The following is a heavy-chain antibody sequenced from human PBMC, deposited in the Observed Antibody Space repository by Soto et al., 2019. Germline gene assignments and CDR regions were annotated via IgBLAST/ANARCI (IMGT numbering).Heavy chain of an antibody. D-gene: IGHD2-2*02. CDR3: ARDGINIGYCSSTSCYMYGMDV. V-gene: IGHV3-33*01. Sequence: GGSLRLSCAASGFTFSSYGMHWVRQAPGKGLEWVAVIWYDGSNKYYADSVKGRFTISRDNSKNTLYLQMNSLRAEDTAVYYCARDGINIGYCSSTSCYMYGMDVWGQGTTVTVSS. CDR2: IWYDGSNK. J-gene: IGHJ6*02. CDR1: GFTFSSYG.